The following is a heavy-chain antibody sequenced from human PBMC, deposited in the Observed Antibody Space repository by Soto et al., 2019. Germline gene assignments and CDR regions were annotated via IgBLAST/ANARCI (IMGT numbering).Heavy chain of an antibody. J-gene: IGHJ4*02. D-gene: IGHD6-13*01. V-gene: IGHV3-33*01. CDR1: GFTFSTYG. CDR3: ARPSEQLEYYFDY. Sequence: GGSLRLSCAASGFTFSTYGMHWVRQAPGKGLEWVAVIWYDGTNKYYADSVKGRFTISRDNSKNTLYLQMSSLRAEDTAVYYCARPSEQLEYYFDYWGQGTLVTVSS. CDR2: IWYDGTNK.